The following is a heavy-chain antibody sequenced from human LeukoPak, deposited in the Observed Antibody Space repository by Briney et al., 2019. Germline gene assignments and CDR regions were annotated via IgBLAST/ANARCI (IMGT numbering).Heavy chain of an antibody. CDR2: ITSSSSTI. CDR1: GFTFSTHS. V-gene: IGHV3-48*02. Sequence: GGSLRLSCAASGFTFSTHSMNWVRQAPGKGLEWVSYITSSSSTIYYADSVKGRFTISRDNAKNSLFLQMNSLRDEDTAVYYCARATRSGYDYWGQGTLVTVSS. D-gene: IGHD5-12*01. J-gene: IGHJ4*02. CDR3: ARATRSGYDY.